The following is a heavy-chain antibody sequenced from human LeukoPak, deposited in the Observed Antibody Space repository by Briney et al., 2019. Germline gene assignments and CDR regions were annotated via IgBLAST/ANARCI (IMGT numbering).Heavy chain of an antibody. D-gene: IGHD6-13*01. J-gene: IGHJ4*02. CDR1: GFTFSNNW. CDR3: ARVGYGNSWYIDF. Sequence: TGGSLRLSCAVSGFTFSNNWMHWVRQSPGKGLVWVSRINSDGSSTTYADSVKGRFTISRDNAKNTLYLQMNSLRAEDTAIYYCARVGYGNSWYIDFWGQGTLVTVSS. V-gene: IGHV3-74*01. CDR2: INSDGSST.